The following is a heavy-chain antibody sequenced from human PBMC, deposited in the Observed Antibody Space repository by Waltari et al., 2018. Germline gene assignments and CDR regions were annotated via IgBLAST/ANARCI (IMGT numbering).Heavy chain of an antibody. D-gene: IGHD6-13*01. CDR3: ARDQAAITAAGPGDY. V-gene: IGHV3-30*01. J-gene: IGHJ4*02. Sequence: QVQLVESGGGVVQPGRSLRLSCAASGFTFSSYAMHWVRQAPGKGLEWVAVISYDGSKKYYADSVKGRFTISRDNSKNTLYLQMNSLRAEDTAVYYCARDQAAITAAGPGDYWGQGTLVTVSS. CDR2: ISYDGSKK. CDR1: GFTFSSYA.